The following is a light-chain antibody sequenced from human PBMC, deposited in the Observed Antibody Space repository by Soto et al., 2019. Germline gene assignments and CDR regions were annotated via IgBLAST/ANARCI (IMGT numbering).Light chain of an antibody. CDR1: SSDVGGYNY. CDR3: SSYTSSSLCV. J-gene: IGLJ2*01. V-gene: IGLV2-14*01. Sequence: QSVLTQPASVSGSPGQSITISCNGTSSDVGGYNYVSWYQQHPGKAPKLMIYDVSNRPSGVSNRFSGSKSGNTASLTISGLQAEDEADYYCSSYTSSSLCVFGGGTKLTVL. CDR2: DVS.